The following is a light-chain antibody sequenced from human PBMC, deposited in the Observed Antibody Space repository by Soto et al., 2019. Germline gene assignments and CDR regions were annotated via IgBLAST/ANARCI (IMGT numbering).Light chain of an antibody. CDR1: QSISSY. V-gene: IGKV3-11*01. CDR3: QQRNNWPHSIP. CDR2: DAS. J-gene: IGKJ5*01. Sequence: VLPQSPDTLSFPPGAIAKPSCRGSQSISSYLAWYQQKPGQAPRLLIYDASSSATGIPARSSGSGSETDFTLTISSLEPEDFAFYYCQQRNNWPHSIPVGQGTRLEIK.